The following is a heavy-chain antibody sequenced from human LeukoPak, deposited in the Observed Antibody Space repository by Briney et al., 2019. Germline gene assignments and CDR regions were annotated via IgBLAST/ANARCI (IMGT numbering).Heavy chain of an antibody. CDR1: GYTLTELS. D-gene: IGHD6-6*01. Sequence: ALVKVSCKVSGYTLTELSMHWVRQAPGKGLEWMGGFDPEDGETIYAQKFQGRVTMTEDTSTDTAYMELSSLRSEDTAVYYCATDRYSSSSPGYNWFDPWGQGTLVTVSS. CDR3: ATDRYSSSSPGYNWFDP. V-gene: IGHV1-24*01. CDR2: FDPEDGET. J-gene: IGHJ5*02.